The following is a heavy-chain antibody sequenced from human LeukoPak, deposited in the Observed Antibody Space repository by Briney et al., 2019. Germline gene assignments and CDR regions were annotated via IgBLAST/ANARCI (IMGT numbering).Heavy chain of an antibody. V-gene: IGHV3-23*01. Sequence: GGTLRLSCAASGFTFSSYGMSWVRQAPGKGLEWVSAIGGSGGSTYYADSVKGRFTISRDNSKNTLYLQMNSLRVEDTAVYYCAKAGMTRFDYWGQGIMVTVSS. CDR2: IGGSGGST. CDR3: AKAGMTRFDY. J-gene: IGHJ4*02. CDR1: GFTFSSYG. D-gene: IGHD1-20*01.